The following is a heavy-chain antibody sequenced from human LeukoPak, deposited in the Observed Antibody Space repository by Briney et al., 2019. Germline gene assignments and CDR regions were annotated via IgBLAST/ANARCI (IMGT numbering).Heavy chain of an antibody. CDR1: GGSISSSNW. Sequence: SETLSLTCAVSGGSISSSNWWSWVRQPPGKGLEWIGEIYHSGSTNYNPSLKSRVTISVDKSKNQFSLKLSSVTAADTAVYYCARVHYDILTGTVNFDYWGQGTLATVSS. J-gene: IGHJ4*02. CDR3: ARVHYDILTGTVNFDY. V-gene: IGHV4-4*02. D-gene: IGHD3-9*01. CDR2: IYHSGST.